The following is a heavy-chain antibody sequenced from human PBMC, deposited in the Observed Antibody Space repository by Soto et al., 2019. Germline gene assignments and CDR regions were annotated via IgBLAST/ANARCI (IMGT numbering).Heavy chain of an antibody. CDR3: ARVGFGGYGNCYYGIDV. V-gene: IGHV1-69*01. J-gene: IGHJ6*02. CDR2: IIPIFGTA. CDR1: VGTFSSYA. D-gene: IGHD6-25*01. Sequence: QVQLVQSGAEVKKPGSSVKVSCKASVGTFSSYAISWVRQAPGQGLEWMGGIIPIFGTANYAQKFQGRVTITVDESTSTAYMELSSLRSEDTAVYYCARVGFGGYGNCYYGIDVWGQGTTVTVSS.